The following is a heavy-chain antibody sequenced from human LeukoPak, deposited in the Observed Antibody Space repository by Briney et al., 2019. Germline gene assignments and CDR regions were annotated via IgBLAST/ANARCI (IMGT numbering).Heavy chain of an antibody. J-gene: IGHJ4*02. Sequence: ASVKVSCKASGYTFTGYYMHWVRQAPGQGLEWMGWINPNSGGTNYAQKFQGRVTMTRDTSINTAYMELSRLRSDDTAAYYCARVRGDYSIGYWGQGTLVTVSS. V-gene: IGHV1-2*02. CDR2: INPNSGGT. CDR1: GYTFTGYY. CDR3: ARVRGDYSIGY. D-gene: IGHD4-11*01.